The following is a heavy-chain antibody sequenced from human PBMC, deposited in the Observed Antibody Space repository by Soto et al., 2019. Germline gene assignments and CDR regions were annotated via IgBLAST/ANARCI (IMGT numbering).Heavy chain of an antibody. D-gene: IGHD4-17*01. CDR3: RVWDGDASLYYYGGMDV. CDR1: VGSISSSSYY. Sequence: QVQLQESGPRLVKPSETLTLTCTVSVGSISSSSYYWGWIRQPPGKGLEWIGSIYYSGNTYNNASLKSRVTISVDTSKTQFALKLGSVTAAHTAVYCCRVWDGDASLYYYGGMDVWVQAPAVTVSS. CDR2: IYYSGNT. V-gene: IGHV4-39*01. J-gene: IGHJ6*01.